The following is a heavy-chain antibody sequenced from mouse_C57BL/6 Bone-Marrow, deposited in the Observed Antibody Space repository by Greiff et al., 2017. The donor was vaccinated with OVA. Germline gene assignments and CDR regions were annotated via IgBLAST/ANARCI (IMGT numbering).Heavy chain of an antibody. V-gene: IGHV1-53*01. Sequence: QVQLQQPGPELVKPGASVKLSCKASGYTFTSYWMNWVKQRPGQGLEWIGNINPSNGGTNYNEKFKSKATLTVDNSSSTAYLQLSSLTSEDAAVYYCARRAGATDFDYWGQGTTLTVSS. D-gene: IGHD1-1*01. CDR1: GYTFTSYW. CDR3: ARRAGATDFDY. J-gene: IGHJ2*01. CDR2: INPSNGGT.